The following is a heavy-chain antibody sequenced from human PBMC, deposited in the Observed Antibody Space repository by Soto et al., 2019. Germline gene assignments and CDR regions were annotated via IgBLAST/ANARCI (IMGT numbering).Heavy chain of an antibody. CDR2: IFWNDET. V-gene: IGHV2-26*01. CDR3: ARPAYSSSWLSFSY. CDR1: GFSLSNATMG. D-gene: IGHD6-13*01. Sequence: QVTLKESGPVLVKPTETLTLTCTVSGFSLSNATMGVSWIRQPPGKALEWLAHIFWNDETSYSPSLRSRLTISKDTSKSQVVLTMTNIDPVDTATYFSARPAYSSSWLSFSYWGQGTLVTVSS. J-gene: IGHJ4*02.